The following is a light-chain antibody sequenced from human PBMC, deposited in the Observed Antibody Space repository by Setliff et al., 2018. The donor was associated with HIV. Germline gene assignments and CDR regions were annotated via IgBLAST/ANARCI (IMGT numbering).Light chain of an antibody. Sequence: QAVVTQEPSLTVSPGGTVTLTCGSSTGAVTSGHYPYWVQQKPGQAPKTLIYDTNNKHSWTPARLSGSLLGGKAALTLSGAQSEDEADYYCLLSYTDDRPVFGGGTKVTVL. J-gene: IGLJ3*02. CDR3: LLSYTDDRPV. V-gene: IGLV7-46*01. CDR2: DTN. CDR1: TGAVTSGHY.